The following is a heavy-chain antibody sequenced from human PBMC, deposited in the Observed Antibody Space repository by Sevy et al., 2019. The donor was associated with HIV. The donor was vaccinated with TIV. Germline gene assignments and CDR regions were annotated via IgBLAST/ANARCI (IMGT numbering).Heavy chain of an antibody. D-gene: IGHD4-17*01. CDR3: AKALVRVFYGDSIFFDY. V-gene: IGHV3-23*01. CDR1: GFSFSNFG. J-gene: IGHJ4*02. Sequence: GGCLRLSCAASGFSFSNFGMSWVRQAPGKGLERVLAISGSGGSTFYADSVKGRFIISRDNSKNTLYLQMSSLRAEDQAVYYCAKALVRVFYGDSIFFDYWGQGTLVHVSS. CDR2: ISGSGGST.